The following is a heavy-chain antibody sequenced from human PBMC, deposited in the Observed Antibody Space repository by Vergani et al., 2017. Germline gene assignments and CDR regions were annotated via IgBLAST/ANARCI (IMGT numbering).Heavy chain of an antibody. J-gene: IGHJ2*01. CDR2: IYYSGST. Sequence: QVQLQESGPGLVKPSETLSLTCTVSGGSISSSSYYWGWIRQPPGKGLEWIGSIYYSGSTYYNPSLKSRVTISVDTSKNQFSLKLSSVTAADTAVYYCARARPPYGGNSRRGWYFDLWGRGTLVTVSS. V-gene: IGHV4-39*01. D-gene: IGHD4-23*01. CDR3: ARARPPYGGNSRRGWYFDL. CDR1: GGSISSSSYY.